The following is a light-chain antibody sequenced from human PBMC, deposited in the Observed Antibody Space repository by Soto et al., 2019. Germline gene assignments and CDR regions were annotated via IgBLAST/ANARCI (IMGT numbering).Light chain of an antibody. J-gene: IGKJ2*02. CDR1: QRISSSY. Sequence: EVVLTQSPGTLSLSPGDRATLSCRASQRISSSYLAWYQQKPGQAPRLLIHDASSRATGIPDRISGSGSGTDFTLTIGRLEPEDSALYYCQQYSNSPSTFGQGTKLEI. CDR3: QQYSNSPST. CDR2: DAS. V-gene: IGKV3-20*01.